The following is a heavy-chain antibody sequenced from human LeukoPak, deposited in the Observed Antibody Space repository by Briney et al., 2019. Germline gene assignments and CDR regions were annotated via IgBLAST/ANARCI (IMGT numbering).Heavy chain of an antibody. CDR2: INTNTGNP. V-gene: IGHV7-4-1*02. Sequence: ASVKVSCKASGYTLTTNGMNWVRQAPGQGLEWMGWINTNTGNPTFAQGFTGRFVLSLDTSVSTAYLQISSLKAEDTAVYYCARGTPPRFYRYAEIYFDYWGQGTLVTVSS. J-gene: IGHJ4*02. D-gene: IGHD5-18*01. CDR3: ARGTPPRFYRYAEIYFDY. CDR1: GYTLTTNG.